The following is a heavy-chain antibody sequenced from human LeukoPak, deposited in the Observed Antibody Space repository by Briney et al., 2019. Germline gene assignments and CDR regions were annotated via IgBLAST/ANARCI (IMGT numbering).Heavy chain of an antibody. D-gene: IGHD4-23*01. CDR1: GFTFSSYW. CDR3: AGVRAGGNRAFDV. CDR2: IDPDDGGS. V-gene: IGHV3-74*01. Sequence: SGGSLRLSCAASGFTFSSYWMHWVRQAPGEGLVWVSRIDPDDGGSTYADSVKGRFTISRDNAKNTLWLQMNSLRADDTAVYYCAGVRAGGNRAFDVWGQGTVVAVSS. J-gene: IGHJ3*01.